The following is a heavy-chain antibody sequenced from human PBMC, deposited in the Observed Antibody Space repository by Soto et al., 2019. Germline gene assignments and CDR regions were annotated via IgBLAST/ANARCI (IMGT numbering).Heavy chain of an antibody. CDR2: INAGNGRT. D-gene: IGHD3-10*01. V-gene: IGHV1-3*01. CDR1: GYTFSSYA. J-gene: IGHJ6*02. Sequence: ASVKVSCKASGYTFSSYAMHWVRQAPGHRLEWMGWINAGNGRTESSQKLEDRVTITRDTSASTAYMELNSLRSEDTAVYYCARDPIRIWFGERNYAMDVWGQGTTVTVYS. CDR3: ARDPIRIWFGERNYAMDV.